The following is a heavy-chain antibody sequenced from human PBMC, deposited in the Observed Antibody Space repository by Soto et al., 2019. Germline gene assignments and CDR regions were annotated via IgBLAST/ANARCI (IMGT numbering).Heavy chain of an antibody. CDR3: AKDHLTTTVTTVGY. CDR2: ISYDGSDK. D-gene: IGHD4-17*01. V-gene: IGHV3-30*18. Sequence: QVQLVESGGGVVQPGRSLRLSCAASGFSFSNYGMRWVRQAPGKGLEWVAVISYDGSDKYYADSVKGRFTISRDNSKNTLYLQMDSLRAEDTAVYYCAKDHLTTTVTTVGYWGQGTLVTVSS. J-gene: IGHJ4*02. CDR1: GFSFSNYG.